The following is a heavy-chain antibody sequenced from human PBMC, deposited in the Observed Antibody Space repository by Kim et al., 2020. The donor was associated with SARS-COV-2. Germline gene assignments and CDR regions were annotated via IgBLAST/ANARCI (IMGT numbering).Heavy chain of an antibody. Sequence: SSTTYADSVKGRFTISRDNAKNTLYLQMNSLRAEDTAVYYCARVGAGFDYWGQGTLVTVSP. CDR3: ARVGAGFDY. V-gene: IGHV3-74*01. J-gene: IGHJ4*02. D-gene: IGHD3-16*01. CDR2: SST.